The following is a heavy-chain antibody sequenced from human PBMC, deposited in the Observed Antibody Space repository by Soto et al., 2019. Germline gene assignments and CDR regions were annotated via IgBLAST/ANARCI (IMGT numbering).Heavy chain of an antibody. Sequence: GGSLRRSCTASGFTVGDDAMSWVRQAPGKGLEWVGFIRSKVYGGTTEYAASVKGRFTISRDDSKSIAYLQMNSLKTEDTAVYYCPRDQVYGDYVNYYGMDVWGQGTTVTVSS. V-gene: IGHV3-49*04. CDR2: IRSKVYGGTT. D-gene: IGHD4-17*01. J-gene: IGHJ6*02. CDR3: PRDQVYGDYVNYYGMDV. CDR1: GFTVGDDA.